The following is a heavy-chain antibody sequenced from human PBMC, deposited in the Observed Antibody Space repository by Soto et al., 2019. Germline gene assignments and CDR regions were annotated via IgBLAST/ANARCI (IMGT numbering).Heavy chain of an antibody. J-gene: IGHJ4*02. CDR1: GFTFSSYG. D-gene: IGHD2-21*01. Sequence: QVQLVESGGGVVKPGRSLRLSCAASGFTFSSYGMHWVRQAPGKGLEWVEVISYDGSNKYYADIVKGRFTISRDNSKNTLYLQMNSLRAEDTAVYYCAKDQLTAMVVGIDYWGQGSLVTVSS. CDR2: ISYDGSNK. CDR3: AKDQLTAMVVGIDY. V-gene: IGHV3-30*18.